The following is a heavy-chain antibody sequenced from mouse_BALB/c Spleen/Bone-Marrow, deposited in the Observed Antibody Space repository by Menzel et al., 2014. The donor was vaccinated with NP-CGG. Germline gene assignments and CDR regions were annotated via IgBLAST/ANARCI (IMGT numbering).Heavy chain of an antibody. Sequence: VQLKESGGGLVKPGGSLKLSCAASGFTFSDYYMYWVRQTPEKRLEWVATISDGGSYTYYPDSVKGRFTISRDNAKNNLYLQMSSLKSEDTAMYYCASWAYWGQGTLVTVSA. CDR2: ISDGGSYT. J-gene: IGHJ3*01. CDR3: ASWAY. V-gene: IGHV5-4*02. CDR1: GFTFSDYY.